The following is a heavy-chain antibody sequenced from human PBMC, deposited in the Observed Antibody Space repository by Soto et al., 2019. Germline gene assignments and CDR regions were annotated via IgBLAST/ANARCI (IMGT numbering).Heavy chain of an antibody. CDR3: AREMGYCSGGSCYRSIYMDV. V-gene: IGHV4-59*01. CDR2: IYYSGST. CDR1: GGSISSYY. J-gene: IGHJ6*03. Sequence: ASETLSLTCTVSGGSISSYYWSWIRQPPGKGLEWIGYIYYSGSTNYNPSLKSRVTISVDTSKNQFSLKLSSVAAADTAVYYCAREMGYCSGGSCYRSIYMDVWGKGTTVTVSS. D-gene: IGHD2-15*01.